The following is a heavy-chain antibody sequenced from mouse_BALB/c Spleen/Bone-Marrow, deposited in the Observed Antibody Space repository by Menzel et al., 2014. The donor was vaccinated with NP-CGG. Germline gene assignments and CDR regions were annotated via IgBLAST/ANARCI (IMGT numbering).Heavy chain of an antibody. D-gene: IGHD2-4*01. J-gene: IGHJ4*01. Sequence: EVKLVESGGGLVQPGGSLKLSCATSGFTFSDYYMYWVRQTPEKRLEWVAYISNGGGSTYYPDTVKGRFTISRDNAKNTLYLQMSRLKPEDTAMYYCARPTIYYDYDGYAMDYWGQGTSVTVSS. CDR3: ARPTIYYDYDGYAMDY. CDR2: ISNGGGST. V-gene: IGHV5-12*02. CDR1: GFTFSDYY.